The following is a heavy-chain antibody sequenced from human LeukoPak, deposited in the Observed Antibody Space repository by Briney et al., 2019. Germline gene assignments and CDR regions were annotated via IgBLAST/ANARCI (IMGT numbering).Heavy chain of an antibody. J-gene: IGHJ3*02. V-gene: IGHV3-74*01. D-gene: IGHD3-16*01. CDR2: MNSGGSST. CDR1: GFTFSSYW. Sequence: GWSLTLSRAACGFTFSSYWMHWVRQAPGKGLVWVSRMNSGGSSTSYADSVKGRFTSSRTNAKNTLYLQMNSLRGEDTAVYSCARDEVSGLTDAFDIWGQGTMVTVSS. CDR3: ARDEVSGLTDAFDI.